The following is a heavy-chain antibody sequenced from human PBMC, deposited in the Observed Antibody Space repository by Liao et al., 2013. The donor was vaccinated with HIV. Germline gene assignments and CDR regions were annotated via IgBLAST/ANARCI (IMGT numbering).Heavy chain of an antibody. J-gene: IGHJ3*02. V-gene: IGHV4-61*02. D-gene: IGHD1-26*01. CDR3: AREVGAKAFDI. Sequence: QVQLQESGPGLVKPSQTLSLTCTVSGGSISSGSYYWSWIRQPAGKGLEWIGRIYTSGSTNYNPSLKSRVTISVDTSKNQFSLKLSSVTAADTAVYYCAREVGAKAFDIWGQGDNGHVSS. CDR1: GGSISSGSYY. CDR2: IYTSGST.